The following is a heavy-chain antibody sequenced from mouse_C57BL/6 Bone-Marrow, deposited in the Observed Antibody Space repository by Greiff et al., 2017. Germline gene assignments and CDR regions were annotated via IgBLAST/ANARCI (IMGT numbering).Heavy chain of an antibody. J-gene: IGHJ3*01. V-gene: IGHV5-6*01. CDR3: ARPQTAQATIFAY. Sequence: EVQRVESGGDLVKPGGSLKLSCAASGFTLSSYGMSWVRQTPDKRLEWVATISSGGSYTYYPDSVKGRFTISRDNAKNTLYLQMSSLKSEDTAMYYCARPQTAQATIFAYWGQGTLVTVSA. CDR2: ISSGGSYT. CDR1: GFTLSSYG. D-gene: IGHD3-2*02.